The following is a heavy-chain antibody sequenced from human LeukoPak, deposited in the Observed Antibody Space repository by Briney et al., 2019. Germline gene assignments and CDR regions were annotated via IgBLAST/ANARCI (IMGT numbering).Heavy chain of an antibody. CDR3: ERDPFVSSSSSFEDFDI. CDR2: IKQDGSEK. Sequence: PGGSLRLSCAASGFTFSSYWMSWVRQAPGKGLEWVANIKQDGSEKYYVDSVKGRFTISRDNAKNSLYLQMNSLRAEDTAVYYCERDPFVSSSSSFEDFDIWGQGTMVSVSS. J-gene: IGHJ3*02. CDR1: GFTFSSYW. D-gene: IGHD6-6*01. V-gene: IGHV3-7*01.